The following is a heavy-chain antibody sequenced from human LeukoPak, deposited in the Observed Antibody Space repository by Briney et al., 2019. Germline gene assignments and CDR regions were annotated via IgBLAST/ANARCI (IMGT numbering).Heavy chain of an antibody. V-gene: IGHV1-18*01. D-gene: IGHD6-19*01. CDR1: GYTFNHHG. CDR3: ARDPSNTSGRYAYFDY. CDR2: ISCFNGDT. J-gene: IGHJ4*02. Sequence: ASLKVSCKASGYTFNHHGISCVRQAPGQGLEWMGWISCFNGDTHYAQKIQGRVTMTTDTSTTTAYMALRSLRSDDTALYYCARDPSNTSGRYAYFDYWGQGTLVTVSS.